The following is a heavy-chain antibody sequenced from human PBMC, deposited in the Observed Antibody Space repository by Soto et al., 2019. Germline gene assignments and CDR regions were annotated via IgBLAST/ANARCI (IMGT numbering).Heavy chain of an antibody. J-gene: IGHJ4*02. CDR3: ARDHEQVVRGFES. CDR2: TYYRSKWYN. V-gene: IGHV6-1*01. D-gene: IGHD6-13*01. Sequence: PSHTLSLTCAISGDTVSSNTATWNLIRQSPSRGLEWLGSTYYRSKWYNDYALSVKSRVTINPDTSKNQFSLQLNSVTPEDTAVYYCARDHEQVVRGFESWGQGTQVTVSS. CDR1: GDTVSSNTAT.